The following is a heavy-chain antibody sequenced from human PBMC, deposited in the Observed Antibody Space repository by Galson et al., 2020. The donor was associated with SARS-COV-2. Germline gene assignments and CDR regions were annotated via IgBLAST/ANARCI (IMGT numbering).Heavy chain of an antibody. CDR1: GGSISSHY. V-gene: IGHV4-59*11. CDR2: IYYSGST. Sequence: SETLSLTCTVSGGSISSHYWSWTRQPPGKGLEWIGYIYYSGSTNYNPSLKSRVTISVDTSQNQFSLKLSSVTAADTAVYYCAGSQGTLDLYGMDVWGQGTTVTVFS. J-gene: IGHJ6*02. CDR3: AGSQGTLDLYGMDV. D-gene: IGHD3-3*01.